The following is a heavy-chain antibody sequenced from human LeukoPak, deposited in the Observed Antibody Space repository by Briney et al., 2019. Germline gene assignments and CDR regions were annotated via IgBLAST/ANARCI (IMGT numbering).Heavy chain of an antibody. D-gene: IGHD6-13*01. CDR3: VRDSSGWYLIRNWLDA. J-gene: IGHJ5*02. CDR1: GFNFNTCN. Sequence: GGSLRLSCACSGFNFNTCNMNLFRQAPGKGLEWVSYINSRGDSTYYAVSVRGRFTISRDNAKNSLFLQMNRLRAEDTAVYYCVRDSSGWYLIRNWLDAWGQGTLVTVSS. CDR2: INSRGDST. V-gene: IGHV3-48*01.